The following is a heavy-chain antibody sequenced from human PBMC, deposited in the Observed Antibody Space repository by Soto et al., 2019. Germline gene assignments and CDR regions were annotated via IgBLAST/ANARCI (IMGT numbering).Heavy chain of an antibody. CDR3: AREYYYDSSGYYSGPVAYFQH. D-gene: IGHD3-22*01. Sequence: ASVKVSCKASGFTFTSSAVQWVRQARGQRLEWIGWIVVGSGNTNYAQKFQERVTITRDMSTSTAYMELSSLRSEDTAVYYCAREYYYDSSGYYSGPVAYFQHWGQGTLVTVSS. CDR1: GFTFTSSA. J-gene: IGHJ1*01. V-gene: IGHV1-58*01. CDR2: IVVGSGNT.